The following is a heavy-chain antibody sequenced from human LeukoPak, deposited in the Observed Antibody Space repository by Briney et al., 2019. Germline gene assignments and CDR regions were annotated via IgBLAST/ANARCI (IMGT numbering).Heavy chain of an antibody. Sequence: GGSLRLSCAASGFTFSSYCINRVRQAPGKGLGWVASIKQDGSAKYYLDSVKGRFTISRDNAKNSLYLQMNSLRAEDTAVYYCVRSGYSPNWFDPWGQGTLVTVSS. CDR3: VRSGYSPNWFDP. V-gene: IGHV3-7*01. CDR2: IKQDGSAK. J-gene: IGHJ5*02. CDR1: GFTFSSYC. D-gene: IGHD3-3*01.